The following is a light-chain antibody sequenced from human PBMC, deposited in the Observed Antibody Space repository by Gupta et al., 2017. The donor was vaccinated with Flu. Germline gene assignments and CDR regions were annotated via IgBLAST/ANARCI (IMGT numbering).Light chain of an antibody. CDR1: HIGSKS. Sequence: GQTARLTCGGNHIGSKSVHWYQQKPGQAPVLVVYDDNDRPSGIPERFSGSNSGYTATLTITRVEAGDEADYYCQVRDSTSDHYVFGGGTKLTVL. CDR2: DDN. CDR3: QVRDSTSDHYV. J-gene: IGLJ3*02. V-gene: IGLV3-21*02.